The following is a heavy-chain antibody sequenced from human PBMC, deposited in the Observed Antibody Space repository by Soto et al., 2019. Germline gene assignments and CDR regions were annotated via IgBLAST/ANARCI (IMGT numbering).Heavy chain of an antibody. CDR1: GGSISSYY. CDR2: IYYNVNT. J-gene: IGHJ4*02. D-gene: IGHD7-27*01. Sequence: PSETLSLTCTVSGGSISSYYWSWIRQPPGKGLEWIGYIYYNVNTNYNPSLKSRVTISVDTSKNQFSLKLSSVTAADTAVYYCARRWGTYFDFWGQGTLVTVSS. V-gene: IGHV4-59*08. CDR3: ARRWGTYFDF.